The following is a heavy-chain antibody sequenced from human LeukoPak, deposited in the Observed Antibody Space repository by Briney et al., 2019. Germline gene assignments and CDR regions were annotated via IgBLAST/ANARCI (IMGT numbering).Heavy chain of an antibody. Sequence: ASVKVSCKASGYTFTNYDINWVRQAAGQGLEWMGGIIPIFGTANYAQKFQGRVTITADESTSTAYMELSSLRSEDTAVYYCARADEAYYYDSSGYYFWGQGTLVTVSS. CDR3: ARADEAYYYDSSGYYF. CDR1: GYTFTNYD. CDR2: IIPIFGTA. D-gene: IGHD3-22*01. J-gene: IGHJ4*02. V-gene: IGHV1-69*13.